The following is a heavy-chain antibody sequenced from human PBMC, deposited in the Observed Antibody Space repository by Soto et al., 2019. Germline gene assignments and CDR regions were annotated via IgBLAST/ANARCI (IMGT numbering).Heavy chain of an antibody. CDR3: ARPRNPHPTDAFDI. CDR2: IYSGGST. CDR1: GFTVSSNY. J-gene: IGHJ3*02. V-gene: IGHV3-66*04. Sequence: PGGSLRLSCAASGFTVSSNYMSWVRQAPGKGLEWVSVIYSGGSTYYADSVKGRFTISRDNSKNTLYLQMNSLRAEDTAVYYCARPRNPHPTDAFDIWGQGTMVTVSS.